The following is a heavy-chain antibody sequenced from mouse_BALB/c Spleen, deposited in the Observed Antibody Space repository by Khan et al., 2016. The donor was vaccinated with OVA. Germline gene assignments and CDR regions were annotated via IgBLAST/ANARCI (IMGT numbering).Heavy chain of an antibody. J-gene: IGHJ2*01. D-gene: IGHD1-2*01. V-gene: IGHV9-2-1*01. Sequence: QIQLVQSGPELKKPGETVKISCKASGYTFTDYSMHWVKQAPGKGLKWMGWINTETGEPTYADDFKGRFAFSLETSASTAYLQINNLKTEDTATYFCASSLLRYFGYWGQGTTLTVSS. CDR2: INTETGEP. CDR1: GYTFTDYS. CDR3: ASSLLRYFGY.